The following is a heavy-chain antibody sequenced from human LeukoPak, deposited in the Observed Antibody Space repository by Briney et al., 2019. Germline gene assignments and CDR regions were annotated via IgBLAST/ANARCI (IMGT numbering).Heavy chain of an antibody. V-gene: IGHV3-23*01. J-gene: IGHJ4*02. CDR2: ISGSGGST. D-gene: IGHD6-25*01. CDR3: AKDRLGVAADTFDY. CDR1: GFTFSSYG. Sequence: GGSLRLSCAASGFTFSSYGMSWVRQAPGKGQEWVSTISGSGGSTYYADSVKGRFTISRDNSKNTLYLQMNSLRAEDTAVYYCAKDRLGVAADTFDYWGQGTLVTVSS.